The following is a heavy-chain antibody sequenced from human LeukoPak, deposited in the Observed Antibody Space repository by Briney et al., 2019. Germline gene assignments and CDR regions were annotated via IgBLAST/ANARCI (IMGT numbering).Heavy chain of an antibody. Sequence: ASVKVSCKASGYTFTSYYMHWVRQAPGQGLEWMGIINPSGGSTSCAQKFQGRVTMTRDTSTSTVYMELSSLRSEDTAVYYCASNPAGTSGGHWFDPWGQGTLVTVSS. CDR1: GYTFTSYY. J-gene: IGHJ5*02. CDR3: ASNPAGTSGGHWFDP. D-gene: IGHD6-13*01. V-gene: IGHV1-46*01. CDR2: INPSGGST.